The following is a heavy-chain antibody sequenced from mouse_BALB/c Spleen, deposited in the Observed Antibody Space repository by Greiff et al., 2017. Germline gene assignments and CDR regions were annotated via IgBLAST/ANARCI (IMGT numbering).Heavy chain of an antibody. CDR3: ARQDYNYYAMDY. V-gene: IGHV5-17*02. Sequence: DVMLVESGGGLVQPGGSRKLSCAASGFTFSSFGMHWVRQAPEKGLEWVAYISSGSSTIYYADTVKGRFTISRDNPKNTLFLQMTSLRSEDTAMYYCARQDYNYYAMDYWGQGTSVTVSS. CDR1: GFTFSSFG. D-gene: IGHD2-4*01. CDR2: ISSGSSTI. J-gene: IGHJ4*01.